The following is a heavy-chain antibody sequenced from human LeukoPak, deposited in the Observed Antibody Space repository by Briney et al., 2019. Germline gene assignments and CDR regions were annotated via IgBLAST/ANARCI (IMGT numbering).Heavy chain of an antibody. CDR2: IYSSGST. Sequence: SETLSLTCTVSGGSISSYYWSWIRQPAGKGLGWIGRIYSSGSTNYISSLKSRVTISIDTSKNQFSLELTSVTAADTAVYYCARGGHYDSTHFDYYHVMDVWGKGTTVSVSS. J-gene: IGHJ6*04. V-gene: IGHV4-4*07. D-gene: IGHD4-17*01. CDR1: GGSISSYY. CDR3: ARGGHYDSTHFDYYHVMDV.